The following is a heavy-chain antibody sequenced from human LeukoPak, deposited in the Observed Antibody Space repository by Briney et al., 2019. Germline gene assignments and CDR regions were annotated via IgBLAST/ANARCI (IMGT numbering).Heavy chain of an antibody. V-gene: IGHV3-21*01. D-gene: IGHD2-2*01. J-gene: IGHJ4*02. CDR3: ARVISSRGVDY. Sequence: GGSLRLSCAASGFTFSSYTMNWVRQAPGKGLEWVSSISSSNSYIYYADSVKGRFTISRDNAKNSLYLQMNSLRAEDTAVYYCARVISSRGVDYWGQGTLVTVSS. CDR2: ISSSNSYI. CDR1: GFTFSSYT.